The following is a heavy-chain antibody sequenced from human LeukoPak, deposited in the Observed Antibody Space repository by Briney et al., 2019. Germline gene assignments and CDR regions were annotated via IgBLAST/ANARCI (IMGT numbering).Heavy chain of an antibody. J-gene: IGHJ4*02. CDR1: GFTFSDSA. V-gene: IGHV3-73*01. Sequence: PGGSLRLSCAASGFTFSDSAIHWVRQASGKGLEWVGRIRGKGFSDPPAYAASVKDRFTISRDDSESTAYLQMNSLRAEDTADYYCARDPGYCSSTSCYKFFDYWGQGTLVTVSS. D-gene: IGHD2-2*02. CDR2: IRGKGFSDPP. CDR3: ARDPGYCSSTSCYKFFDY.